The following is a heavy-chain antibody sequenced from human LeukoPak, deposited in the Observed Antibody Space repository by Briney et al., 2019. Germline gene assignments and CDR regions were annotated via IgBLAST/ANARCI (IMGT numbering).Heavy chain of an antibody. D-gene: IGHD4-23*01. CDR3: ARGTTVVTYAFDY. CDR1: GGSFSGYY. Sequence: PATLPVTCDVSGGSFSGYYWSWIRQPPGKGLEWIGEINHSGNTNYNPALKTRVTISLDTSKNQLSLKLSSESAADTAVYYCARGTTVVTYAFDYWGQGTLVTVSS. CDR2: INHSGNT. V-gene: IGHV4-34*01. J-gene: IGHJ4*02.